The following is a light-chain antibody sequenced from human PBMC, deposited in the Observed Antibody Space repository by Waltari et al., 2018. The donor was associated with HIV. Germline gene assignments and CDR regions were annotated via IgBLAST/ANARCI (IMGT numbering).Light chain of an antibody. CDR3: QSFDTNNHWV. CDR1: SGSITRNY. V-gene: IGLV6-57*03. Sequence: NFMLTQPHSVSESPAKPVTIPCTRTSGSITRNYGTWFQQRPGKAPTTILYEDYHRPSGVPDRFSGTLDESSNSASLTISGVKTEDEADYYCQSFDTNNHWVFGGGTRLTVL. CDR2: EDY. J-gene: IGLJ3*02.